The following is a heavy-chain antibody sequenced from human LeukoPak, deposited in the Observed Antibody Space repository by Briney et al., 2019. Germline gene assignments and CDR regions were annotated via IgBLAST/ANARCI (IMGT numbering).Heavy chain of an antibody. Sequence: ASVKVSCKASGYTFTSYGISWVRQAPGQGLEWMGGIIPIFGTANYAQKFQGRVTITADESTSTAYMELRSLRSDDTAMYYCARMEMATAIFDYWGQGTLVTVSS. J-gene: IGHJ4*02. CDR3: ARMEMATAIFDY. V-gene: IGHV1-69*13. CDR2: IIPIFGTA. D-gene: IGHD5-24*01. CDR1: GYTFTSYG.